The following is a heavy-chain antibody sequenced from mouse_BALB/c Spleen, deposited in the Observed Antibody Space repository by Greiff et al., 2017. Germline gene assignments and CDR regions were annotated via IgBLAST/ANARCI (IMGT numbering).Heavy chain of an antibody. CDR3: ARDYGSRAYWYFDV. CDR2: INPYNDGT. D-gene: IGHD1-1*01. Sequence: EVKLQESGPELVKPGASVKMSCKASGYTFTSYVMHWVKQKPGQGLEWIGYINPYNDGTKYNEKFKGKATLTSDKSSSTAYMELSSLTSEDSAVYYCARDYGSRAYWYFDVWGAGTTVTVSS. V-gene: IGHV1-14*01. J-gene: IGHJ1*01. CDR1: GYTFTSYV.